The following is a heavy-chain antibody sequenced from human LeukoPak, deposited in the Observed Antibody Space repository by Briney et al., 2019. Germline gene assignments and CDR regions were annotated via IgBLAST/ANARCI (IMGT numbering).Heavy chain of an antibody. V-gene: IGHV3-21*01. CDR2: IISSSSYI. Sequence: GGSLRLSCAASGFTFSSHSMNWVRQAPGKGLELVSSIISSSSYIYYADSVKGRFTISRDNAKNSLYLQMNSLRAEDTAAYYCARSHPDAFDIWGQGTMVTVSS. J-gene: IGHJ3*02. CDR3: ARSHPDAFDI. CDR1: GFTFSSHS.